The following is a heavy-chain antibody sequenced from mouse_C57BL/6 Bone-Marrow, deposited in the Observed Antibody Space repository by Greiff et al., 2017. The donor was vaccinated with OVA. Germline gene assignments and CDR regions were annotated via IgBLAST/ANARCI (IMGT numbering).Heavy chain of an antibody. Sequence: EVHLVESGGDLVKPGGSLKLSCAASGFTFSSYGMSWVRQTPDKRLEWVATISSGGSYTYYPDSVKGRFTISRDNAKNTLYLQMSSLKSEDTAMYYCARRHHYYGSLYAMDYWGQGTSVTVSS. J-gene: IGHJ4*01. V-gene: IGHV5-6*01. CDR2: ISSGGSYT. D-gene: IGHD1-1*01. CDR1: GFTFSSYG. CDR3: ARRHHYYGSLYAMDY.